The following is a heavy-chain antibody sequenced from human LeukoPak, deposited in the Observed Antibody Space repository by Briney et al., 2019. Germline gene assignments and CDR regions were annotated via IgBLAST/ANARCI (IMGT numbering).Heavy chain of an antibody. Sequence: PGGSLRLSCTASGFTFSTYWIHWVRQFPGKGLVWVSQIKFDGSLASYADSVKGRFTISRDNAKNTLYLQMNSLGTEDTAVYYCVTGHYDSRMYFDLWGRGTLVTVSS. V-gene: IGHV3-74*01. CDR1: GFTFSTYW. J-gene: IGHJ2*01. D-gene: IGHD3-16*01. CDR2: IKFDGSLA. CDR3: VTGHYDSRMYFDL.